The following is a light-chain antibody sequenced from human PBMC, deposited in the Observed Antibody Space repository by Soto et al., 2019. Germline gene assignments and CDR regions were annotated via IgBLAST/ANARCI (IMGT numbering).Light chain of an antibody. J-gene: IGKJ1*01. CDR1: QSISNW. V-gene: IGKV1-5*01. CDR2: DAS. CDR3: QHSGT. Sequence: DIQMTQSPSTLSASVGDRVTITCRASQSISNWLAWYQQKPGKAPKLLIHDASTLDRGVPSRFSGSGPGTGFSLSISSLQTDDFATYYCQHSGTFGQGTKV.